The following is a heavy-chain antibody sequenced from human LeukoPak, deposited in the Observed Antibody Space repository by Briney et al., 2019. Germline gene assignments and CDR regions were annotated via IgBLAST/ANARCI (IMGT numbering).Heavy chain of an antibody. CDR3: AKASTFGELNRPFDY. V-gene: IGHV3-23*01. D-gene: IGHD3-10*01. CDR2: ISGGGGTT. CDR1: GFTFSSDA. J-gene: IGHJ4*02. Sequence: GGSLRLSCAASGFTFSSDAMSWVRQAPGKGLEWVSTISGGGGTTYYSDSVKGRFTISRDNSKNTLFLQMNSLRAEDTAVYYCAKASTFGELNRPFDYWGQGTLVTVSS.